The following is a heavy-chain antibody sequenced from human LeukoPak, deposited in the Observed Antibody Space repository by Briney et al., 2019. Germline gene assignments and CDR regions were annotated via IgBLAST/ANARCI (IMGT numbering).Heavy chain of an antibody. J-gene: IGHJ5*02. Sequence: SETLSLTCTVSGGSISRYYWRWIRQPPAKGREWIGYVYYYENSNYNPSLKSQVTISVATSKSQFSLKLNSVTAADCAVYYCATTGGSGAGSWGQGTVVTVSS. CDR2: VYYYENS. CDR3: ATTGGSGAGS. D-gene: IGHD5-12*01. V-gene: IGHV4-59*01. CDR1: GGSISRYY.